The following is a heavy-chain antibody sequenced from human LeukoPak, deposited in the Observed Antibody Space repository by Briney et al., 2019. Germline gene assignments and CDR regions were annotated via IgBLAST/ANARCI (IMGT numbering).Heavy chain of an antibody. Sequence: GGSLRLSCTASGFNFNNYTMHWVRQPPGKGLQSVSGISGDGGSTYYANSVKDRFIISRDNSKNALYLQMGSLKPEDTAIYFCANHQGLLWSADLFDYWGKGTLVGVSS. V-gene: IGHV3-64*01. CDR1: GFNFNNYT. CDR2: ISGDGGST. CDR3: ANHQGLLWSADLFDY. J-gene: IGHJ4*02. D-gene: IGHD2-15*01.